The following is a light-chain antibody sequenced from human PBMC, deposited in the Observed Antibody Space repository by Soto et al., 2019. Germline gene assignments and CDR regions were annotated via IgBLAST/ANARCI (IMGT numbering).Light chain of an antibody. CDR3: SSYAGSNNSLYV. V-gene: IGLV2-8*01. CDR2: EVS. J-gene: IGLJ1*01. Sequence: QSALTQPPSASGSPGQSVTISCTGTSSDVGGYNYVSWYQQHPGKAPKLMIYEVSKRPSGVPERFSGSKSGNTASLTVSGLQAEDEADYYCSSYAGSNNSLYVFGTGTQLTVL. CDR1: SSDVGGYNY.